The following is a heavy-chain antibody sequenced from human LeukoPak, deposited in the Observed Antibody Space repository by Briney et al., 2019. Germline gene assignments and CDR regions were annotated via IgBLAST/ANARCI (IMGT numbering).Heavy chain of an antibody. V-gene: IGHV3-21*01. J-gene: IGHJ4*02. CDR1: GFSFRSYS. CDR2: ISSSSSYI. CDR3: ARDGYGDYDY. D-gene: IGHD4-17*01. Sequence: GGSLRLSCAASGFSFRSYSMNWVRQAPGKGLEWVSSISSSSSYIYYADSVKGRFTISRDNAKNSLYLQMNSLRAEDTAVYYCARDGYGDYDYWGQGTLVTVSS.